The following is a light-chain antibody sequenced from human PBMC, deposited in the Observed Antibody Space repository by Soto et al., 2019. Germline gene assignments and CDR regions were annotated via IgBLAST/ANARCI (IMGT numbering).Light chain of an antibody. CDR2: SAT. CDR1: QSISNY. CDR3: QQSYSPQYT. J-gene: IGKJ2*01. Sequence: IQMTQSPSSLSASVGDRVTITCRPSQSISNYLNWYQQKPGEAPKALIYSATNLQSGVPSRFSGSASRTEFTLTISRLQPEDFATYYCQQSYSPQYTFGQGTRLQIK. V-gene: IGKV1-39*01.